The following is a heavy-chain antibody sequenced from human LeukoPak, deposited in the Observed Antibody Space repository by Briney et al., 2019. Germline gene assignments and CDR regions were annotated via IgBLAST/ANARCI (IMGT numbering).Heavy chain of an antibody. V-gene: IGHV3-23*01. CDR1: GFTFSSYA. Sequence: PGGSLRLSCTASGFTFSSYAMSWVRQAPGKGLEWVSTISGSGSSTYYADSVKGRFTISRDNSKNTLYLQMNSLRAEDTAVYYCAKTIFGAAPRYGMDVWGQGTTVTVSS. CDR3: AKTIFGAAPRYGMDV. CDR2: ISGSGSST. J-gene: IGHJ6*02. D-gene: IGHD3-3*01.